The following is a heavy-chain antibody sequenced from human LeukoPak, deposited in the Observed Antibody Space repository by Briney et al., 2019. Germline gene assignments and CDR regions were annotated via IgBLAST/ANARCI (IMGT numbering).Heavy chain of an antibody. CDR1: GFTFSSYS. J-gene: IGHJ4*02. Sequence: GGSLRLSCAASGFTFSSYSMNWVRQAPGKGLEWISYIGIDSGNTNYADSVKGRFTISGDKAKNSLYLQMNSLRAEDTAVYYCARVGDSSGPRDYWGQGTLVTVSS. V-gene: IGHV3-48*01. CDR3: ARVGDSSGPRDY. D-gene: IGHD3-22*01. CDR2: IGIDSGNT.